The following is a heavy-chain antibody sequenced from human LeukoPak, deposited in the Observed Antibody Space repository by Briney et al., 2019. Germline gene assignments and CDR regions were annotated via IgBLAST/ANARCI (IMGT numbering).Heavy chain of an antibody. V-gene: IGHV3-30*04. J-gene: IGHJ4*02. CDR2: VSFDGSSG. CDR1: GFTFSSFA. CDR3: ARDASSFTDFDY. Sequence: GGSLRLSCAASGFTFSSFAMHWVRQAPGKGLEWMAVVSFDGSSGYYADSVKGRFTISRDNSKNTLYLQMNSLRAEDTAVYYCARDASSFTDFDYWGQGTLVTVFS. D-gene: IGHD6-19*01.